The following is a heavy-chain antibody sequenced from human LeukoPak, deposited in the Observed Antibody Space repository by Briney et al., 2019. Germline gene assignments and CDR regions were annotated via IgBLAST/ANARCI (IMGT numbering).Heavy chain of an antibody. CDR2: IGTLADT. CDR3: ARDLYTTITPGGLFDY. D-gene: IGHD4-11*01. V-gene: IGHV3-13*01. Sequence: GGSLRLSCAASGLTFSRHDMHWVRQVTGKGLEWVSAIGTLADTFYSDSVKGRFTISRENAKSSLYLQMSSLRAEDMAFYYCARDLYTTITPGGLFDYWGQGTLVTVSS. CDR1: GLTFSRHD. J-gene: IGHJ4*02.